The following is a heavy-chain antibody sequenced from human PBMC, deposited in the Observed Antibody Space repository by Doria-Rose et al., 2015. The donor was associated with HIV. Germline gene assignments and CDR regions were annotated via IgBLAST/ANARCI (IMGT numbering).Heavy chain of an antibody. Sequence: QVQLQESGPGLVKPSETLSLTCSVSGGSISHYYWSWIRQHPGKGLEYIGDIFYTASTNYSHSLKSRVSISIDTSKNKFSLRLSSVTAADTPVYYCARVLSGTYDYWGQGTLVTVSS. V-gene: IGHV4-59*01. D-gene: IGHD1-26*01. CDR3: ARVLSGTYDY. CDR1: GGSISHYY. CDR2: IFYTAST. J-gene: IGHJ4*02.